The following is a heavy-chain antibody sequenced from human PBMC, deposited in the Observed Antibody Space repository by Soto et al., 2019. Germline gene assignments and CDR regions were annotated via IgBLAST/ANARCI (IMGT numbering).Heavy chain of an antibody. D-gene: IGHD6-6*01. Sequence: SETLSLTCTVSGGSISSGGYYWSWIRQHPGKGLEWIGYIYYSGSTYYNPSLKSRVTISVDTSKNQFSLKLSSVTAADTAVYYCARDSIAARLMKVGNWFDPWGQGTLVTVSS. CDR3: ARDSIAARLMKVGNWFDP. CDR1: GGSISSGGYY. CDR2: IYYSGST. V-gene: IGHV4-31*03. J-gene: IGHJ5*02.